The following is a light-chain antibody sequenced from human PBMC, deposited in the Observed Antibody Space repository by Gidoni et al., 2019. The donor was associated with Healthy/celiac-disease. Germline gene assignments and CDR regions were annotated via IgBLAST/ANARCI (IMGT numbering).Light chain of an antibody. CDR1: ALPKQY. Sequence: SYQLTHPPPVSVSPGQTARITCSGDALPKQYAYWYQQKPGQAPVLVIYKDSERPSGIPERFSGSSSGTTVTLTISGVQAEDEADYYCQSADSSGTPWVFGGGTKLTVL. CDR3: QSADSSGTPWV. V-gene: IGLV3-25*03. CDR2: KDS. J-gene: IGLJ3*02.